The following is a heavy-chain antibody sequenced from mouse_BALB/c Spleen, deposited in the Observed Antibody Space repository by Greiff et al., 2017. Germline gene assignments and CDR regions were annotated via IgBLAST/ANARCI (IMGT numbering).Heavy chain of an antibody. CDR1: GFTFSSYA. CDR3: ASPIITHYAMDY. J-gene: IGHJ4*01. CDR2: ISSGGSYT. V-gene: IGHV5-9-4*01. D-gene: IGHD1-1*01. Sequence: DVQLVESGGGLVKPGGSLKLSCAASGFTFSSYAMSWVRQSPEKRLEWVAEISSGGSYTYYPDTVTGRFTISRDNAKNTLYLEMSSLRSEDTAMYYCASPIITHYAMDYWGQGTSVTVSS.